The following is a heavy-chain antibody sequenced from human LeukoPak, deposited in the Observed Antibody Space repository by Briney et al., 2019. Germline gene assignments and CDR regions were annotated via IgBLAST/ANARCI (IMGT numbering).Heavy chain of an antibody. D-gene: IGHD3-3*01. CDR2: INHSGST. J-gene: IGHJ5*02. Sequence: PSETLSLTCAVYGGSFSGYYWSWIRQPPGKGLEWIGEINHSGSTNYNPSLKSRVTISVDTSKNQFSLKLSSVTAADTAVYYCARGGSLRFLEWLFFWFDPWGQGTLVTVSP. CDR3: ARGGSLRFLEWLFFWFDP. CDR1: GGSFSGYY. V-gene: IGHV4-34*01.